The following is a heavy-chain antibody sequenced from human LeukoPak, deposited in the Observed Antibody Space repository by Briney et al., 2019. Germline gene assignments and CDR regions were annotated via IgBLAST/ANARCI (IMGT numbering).Heavy chain of an antibody. CDR2: IYYSGST. D-gene: IGHD1-7*01. Sequence: SEALSLTCTVSGGSISSYYWSWIRQPPGKGLEWIGYIYYSGSTNYNPSLKSRVTISVNTSNNQLSLKLSSVTAADTAVYYCARMGPLGITGTTQYYYYYMDVWGKGNTVTVSS. CDR1: GGSISSYY. CDR3: ARMGPLGITGTTQYYYYYMDV. V-gene: IGHV4-59*01. J-gene: IGHJ6*03.